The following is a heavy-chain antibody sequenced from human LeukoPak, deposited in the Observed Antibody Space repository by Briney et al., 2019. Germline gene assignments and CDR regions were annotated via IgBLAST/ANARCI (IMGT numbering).Heavy chain of an antibody. V-gene: IGHV4-59*08. D-gene: IGHD5-12*01. CDR3: ARLVATQSEVNFDY. Sequence: SETLSLTCTVSGGSISSYYWSWIRQPPGKGLEWIGYTYYGGSTNYNPSLKGRVTISVDTSKNQFSLKLSSVTAADTAVYYCARLVATQSEVNFDYWGQGTLVTVSS. CDR1: GGSISSYY. J-gene: IGHJ4*02. CDR2: TYYGGST.